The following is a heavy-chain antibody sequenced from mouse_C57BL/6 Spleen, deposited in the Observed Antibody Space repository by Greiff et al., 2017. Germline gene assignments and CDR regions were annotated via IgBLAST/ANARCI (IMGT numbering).Heavy chain of an antibody. CDR2: IYPGDGDT. D-gene: IGHD1-1*01. CDR1: GYAFSSYW. Sequence: QVQLQQSGAELVKPGASVKISCKASGYAFSSYWMNWVQQRPGKGLEWIGQIYPGDGDTNYNGKFKGKATMTADKSSSTAYLQRSSLTSEDAAVYCCARGGGSSRNRYFDVWGTGTTVTVSS. V-gene: IGHV1-80*01. J-gene: IGHJ1*03. CDR3: ARGGGSSRNRYFDV.